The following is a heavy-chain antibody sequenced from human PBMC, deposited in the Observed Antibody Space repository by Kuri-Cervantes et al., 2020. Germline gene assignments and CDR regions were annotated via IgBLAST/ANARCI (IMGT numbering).Heavy chain of an antibody. CDR1: GFTFSSYA. D-gene: IGHD1-26*01. Sequence: GESLKISCAASGFTFSSYAMHWVRQAPGKGLEWVAVISYDGSNKYYADSVKGRFTISRDNSKNTLYLQMNSLRAEDTAVYYCARGEEYMDVWGKGTTVTVSS. CDR3: ARGEEYMDV. J-gene: IGHJ6*03. CDR2: ISYDGSNK. V-gene: IGHV3-30*01.